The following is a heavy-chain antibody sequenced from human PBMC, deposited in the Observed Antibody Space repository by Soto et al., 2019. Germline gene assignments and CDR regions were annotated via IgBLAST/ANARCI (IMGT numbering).Heavy chain of an antibody. D-gene: IGHD1-26*01. CDR1: GVTFSSYA. J-gene: IGHJ6*02. CDR3: ARGGRHLAAPYYYYGMDV. V-gene: IGHV3-30-3*01. CDR2: ISYDGSNK. Sequence: PGGSLRLSCSASGVTFSSYAMHWVRQAPGKGLEWVAVISYDGSNKYYADSVKGRFTISRDNSKNTLYLQMNSLRAEDTAVYYCARGGRHLAAPYYYYGMDVWGQGTTVTVSS.